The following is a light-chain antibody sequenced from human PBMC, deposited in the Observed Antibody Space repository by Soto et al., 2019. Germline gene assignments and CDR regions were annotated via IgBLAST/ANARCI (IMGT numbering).Light chain of an antibody. CDR2: LGS. Sequence: DIVMTPSPLSLPVTPGEPASISCRSSQSLLHSNGYKYLDWYLQKPGQSPQLLICLGSKRASGVHDRFSGSGAGTDFTLKISRVEAEEVGVYYCMQSLQTQWTFGQGTKVEIK. CDR1: QSLLHSNGYKY. V-gene: IGKV2-28*01. J-gene: IGKJ1*01. CDR3: MQSLQTQWT.